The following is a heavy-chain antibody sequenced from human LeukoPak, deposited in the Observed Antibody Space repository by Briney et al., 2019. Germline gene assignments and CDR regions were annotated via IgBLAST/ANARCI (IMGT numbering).Heavy chain of an antibody. CDR2: ISYDGSNK. CDR1: GFTFSSYA. J-gene: IGHJ6*02. Sequence: GGSLRLSCAASGFTFSSYAMHWVRQAPGKGLEWVAVISYDGSNKYYADSVKGRFTISRDNSKNTLYLQMNSLRAEDTAVYYCARDPGYYYGSGRRDYYYYGMDVWGQGTTVTVSS. D-gene: IGHD3-10*01. V-gene: IGHV3-30-3*01. CDR3: ARDPGYYYGSGRRDYYYYGMDV.